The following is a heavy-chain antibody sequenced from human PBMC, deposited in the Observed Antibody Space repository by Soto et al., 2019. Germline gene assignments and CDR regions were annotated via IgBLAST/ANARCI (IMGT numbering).Heavy chain of an antibody. CDR2: ISGSGKDT. V-gene: IGHV3-21*01. D-gene: IGHD6-6*01. J-gene: IGHJ6*02. CDR3: ARVHLVAGSAFYCAMDV. Sequence: VGSLRLSCAASGFDLTCSGMNWVRQAPGKGLEWVASISGSGKDTLYPHSVKGRFAISRDSAGTTLFLRMDSLKVEDTAVYHCARVHLVAGSAFYCAMDVWGPGTAVTVSS. CDR1: GFDLTCSG.